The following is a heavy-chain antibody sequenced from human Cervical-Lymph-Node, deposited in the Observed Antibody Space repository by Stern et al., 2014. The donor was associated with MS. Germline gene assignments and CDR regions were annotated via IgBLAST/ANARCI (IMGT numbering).Heavy chain of an antibody. CDR2: IGYDGSDK. CDR3: ATSYGMDV. CDR1: GFTFSSYG. Sequence: VQLVESGGGVVQPGRSLRLSCAASGFTFSSYGMHWVRPAPGKGLEWVAVIGYDGSDKYEADRVKVRFAISRDKSKNTLYLQMNSLRAEDTAVYYCATSYGMDVWGQGTTVTVSS. V-gene: IGHV3-33*01. J-gene: IGHJ6*02.